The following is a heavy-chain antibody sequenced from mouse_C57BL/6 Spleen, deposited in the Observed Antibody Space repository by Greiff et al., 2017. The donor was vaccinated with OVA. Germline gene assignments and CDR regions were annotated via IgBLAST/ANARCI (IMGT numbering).Heavy chain of an antibody. J-gene: IGHJ3*01. CDR1: GYTFTDYN. CDR3: AREDYDGSFAY. V-gene: IGHV1-18*01. Sequence: EVMLVESGPELVKPGASVKIPCKASGYTFTDYNMDWVKQSHGKSLEWIGDINPNNGGTIYNQKFKGKATLTVDKSSSTAYMELRSLTSEDTAVYYCAREDYDGSFAYWGQGTLVTVSA. CDR2: INPNNGGT. D-gene: IGHD2-4*01.